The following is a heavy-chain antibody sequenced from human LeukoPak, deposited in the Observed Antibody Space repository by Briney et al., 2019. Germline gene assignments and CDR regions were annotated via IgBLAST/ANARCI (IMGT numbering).Heavy chain of an antibody. Sequence: GGSLRLSCAASGFTFSSYSMNWVRQAPGKGLEWVSYISSSSSTIYYADSVKGRFTISRDNAKNSLYLQMNSLRAEDTAVYYCARAPFSSGYWGQGTLVTVSS. CDR2: ISSSSSTI. CDR3: ARAPFSSGY. V-gene: IGHV3-48*01. J-gene: IGHJ4*02. CDR1: GFTFSSYS.